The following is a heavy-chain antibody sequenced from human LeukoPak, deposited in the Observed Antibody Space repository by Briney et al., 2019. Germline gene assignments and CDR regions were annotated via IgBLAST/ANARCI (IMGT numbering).Heavy chain of an antibody. CDR3: VRRSGFSPNWFDP. V-gene: IGHV4-30-4*01. CDR2: IYYTGST. Sequence: SQTLSLTCTVSGGSISSGDYYWTWIRQPPGKGLEWIGYIYYTGSTLYNPSLKSRVTISLDTPKNQFSLKLTSVTAADTAVYYCVRRSGFSPNWFDPWGQGTLVTVSS. D-gene: IGHD3-3*01. CDR1: GGSISSGDYY. J-gene: IGHJ5*02.